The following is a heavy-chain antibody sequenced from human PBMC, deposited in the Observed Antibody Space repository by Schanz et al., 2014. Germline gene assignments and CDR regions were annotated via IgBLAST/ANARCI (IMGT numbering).Heavy chain of an antibody. V-gene: IGHV3-30*02. CDR2: IRYDGRNK. Sequence: AQLLESGGGLVQPGGSLRLSCAASGFNFKAYAMNWVRQAPGKGLEWVAVIRYDGRNKNFVESVKGRFTISRDNSNNTVYLQMNTLRAEDTAVYYCAKDQGSYGSGSYSYFDYWGQGTLATVSS. CDR1: GFNFKAYA. CDR3: AKDQGSYGSGSYSYFDY. J-gene: IGHJ4*02. D-gene: IGHD3-10*01.